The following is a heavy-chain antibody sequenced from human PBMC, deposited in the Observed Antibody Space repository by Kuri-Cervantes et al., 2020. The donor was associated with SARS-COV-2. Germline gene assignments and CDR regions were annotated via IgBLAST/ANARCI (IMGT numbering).Heavy chain of an antibody. D-gene: IGHD2-15*01. CDR2: ISAYNDNI. CDR1: GYTFTNYG. Sequence: ASVNVSCKASGYTFTNYGISWVRQAPGQGLEWMGWISAYNDNINYAQKLQGRVTMTTDTSTSTAYMDLRSLRSDDTGVYSCGRGLHIGYGSGGSRYDDFPCDYWGQGTLVTVSS. V-gene: IGHV1-18*01. J-gene: IGHJ4*02. CDR3: GRGLHIGYGSGGSRYDDFPCDY.